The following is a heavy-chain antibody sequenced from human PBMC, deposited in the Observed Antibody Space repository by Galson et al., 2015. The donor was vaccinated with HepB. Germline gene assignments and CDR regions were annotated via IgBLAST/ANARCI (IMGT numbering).Heavy chain of an antibody. CDR3: ARDSSGDYANWFDP. V-gene: IGHV3-21*01. J-gene: IGHJ5*02. CDR1: GFTFSSYS. Sequence: SLRLSCAASGFTFSSYSMNWVRQAPGKGLEWVSSISSSSSYIYHADSVKGRFTISRDNAKNSLYLQMNSLRAEDTAVYYCARDSSGDYANWFDPWGQGTLVTVSS. CDR2: ISSSSSYI. D-gene: IGHD4-17*01.